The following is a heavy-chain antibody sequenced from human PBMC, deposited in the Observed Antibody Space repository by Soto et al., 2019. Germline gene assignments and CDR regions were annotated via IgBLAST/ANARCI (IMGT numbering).Heavy chain of an antibody. J-gene: IGHJ3*02. CDR1: GGSISSYY. CDR3: ARHTPYCGGDCYGFDI. Sequence: SETLSLTCSVSGGSISSYYWSWIRQPPGKGLEWIGYIYYSGSTNYNPSLKSRVTISVDTSKNQFSLKLSSVTAADTAVYYCARHTPYCGGDCYGFDIWGQGTMVTVSS. D-gene: IGHD2-21*02. CDR2: IYYSGST. V-gene: IGHV4-59*01.